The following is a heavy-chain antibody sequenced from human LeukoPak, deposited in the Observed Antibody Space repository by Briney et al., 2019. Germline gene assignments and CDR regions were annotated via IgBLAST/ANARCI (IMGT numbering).Heavy chain of an antibody. D-gene: IGHD3-3*01. CDR3: ARGGEYYDFWSGYPS. V-gene: IGHV4-34*01. J-gene: IGHJ4*02. CDR2: INHSGST. Sequence: IGEINHSGSTNYNPSLKSRVTISVDTSKNQFSLKLSSVTAADTAVYYCARGGEYYDFWSGYPSWGQGTLVTVSS.